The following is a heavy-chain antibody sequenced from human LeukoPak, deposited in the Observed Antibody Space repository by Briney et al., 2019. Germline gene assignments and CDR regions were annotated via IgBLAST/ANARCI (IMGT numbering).Heavy chain of an antibody. D-gene: IGHD6-13*01. CDR2: IYSGGST. J-gene: IGHJ4*02. V-gene: IGHV3-53*01. CDR3: ARGKSSSWYPLDY. Sequence: GGSLRLSCAASGFTVSSNYMIWVRQAPGKGLEWVSVIYSGGSTYYADSVKGRFTISRDNSKNILYLQMNSLRTEDTAVYYCARGKSSSWYPLDYWGQGTLVTVSS. CDR1: GFTVSSNY.